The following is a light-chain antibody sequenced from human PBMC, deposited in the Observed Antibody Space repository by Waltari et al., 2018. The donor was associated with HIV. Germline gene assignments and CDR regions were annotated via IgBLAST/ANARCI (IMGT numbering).Light chain of an antibody. J-gene: IGKJ2*01. V-gene: IGKV1-39*01. CDR2: GAS. CDR1: QTISSY. CDR3: QQSYSTPRT. Sequence: DIQMTQSPSSLSASVGDRVTITCRASQTISSYLNWYQQKQGKAPMLLIYGASTLQSGVPSRFSGSGSGTDFTLTISSLQPEDFATYYCQQSYSTPRTFGQGTKLEIK.